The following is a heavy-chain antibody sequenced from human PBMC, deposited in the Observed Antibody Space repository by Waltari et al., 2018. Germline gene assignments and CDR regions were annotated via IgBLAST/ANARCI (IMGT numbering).Heavy chain of an antibody. CDR3: ARYPRWLQSLDY. CDR1: GFTFSSYD. Sequence: EVQLVESGGGLVQPGGSLRLSCAVSGFTFSSYDMTWVRQAPGKGLEWVSYISSSGSTIYYADSVKGRFTISRDNAKNSLYLQMNSLRAEDTAVYFCARYPRWLQSLDYWGQGTLVTVSS. D-gene: IGHD6-19*01. J-gene: IGHJ4*02. V-gene: IGHV3-48*03. CDR2: ISSSGSTI.